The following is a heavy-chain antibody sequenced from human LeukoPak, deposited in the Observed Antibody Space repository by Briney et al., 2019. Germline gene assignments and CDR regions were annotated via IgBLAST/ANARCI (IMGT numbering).Heavy chain of an antibody. CDR3: ARDYGAGWYFDL. J-gene: IGHJ2*01. D-gene: IGHD4-17*01. V-gene: IGHV3-7*01. CDR1: GFTFSDYY. Sequence: PGGSLRLSCAASGFTFSDYYMSWVRQAPGKGLEWVANIKQDGSEKYYVDSVKGRFTISRDNAKNSLYLQMNSLRAEDTAVYYCARDYGAGWYFDLWGRGTLVTVSS. CDR2: IKQDGSEK.